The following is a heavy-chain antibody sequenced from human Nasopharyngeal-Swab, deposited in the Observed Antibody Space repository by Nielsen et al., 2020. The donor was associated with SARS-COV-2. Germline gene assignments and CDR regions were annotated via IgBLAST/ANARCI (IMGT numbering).Heavy chain of an antibody. CDR1: GFTFSSYG. D-gene: IGHD3-22*01. CDR2: ISGSGGST. J-gene: IGHJ4*02. Sequence: GESLKISCAASGFTFSSYGMHWVRQAPGKGLEWVSAISGSGGSTYYADSVKGRFTISRDNSKNTLYLQMNSLRAEDTAVYYCAKGRITMTPFDYWGQGTLVTVSS. CDR3: AKGRITMTPFDY. V-gene: IGHV3-23*01.